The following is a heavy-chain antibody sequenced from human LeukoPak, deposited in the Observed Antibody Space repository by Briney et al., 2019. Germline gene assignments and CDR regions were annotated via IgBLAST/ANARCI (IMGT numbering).Heavy chain of an antibody. CDR2: IYYSGST. Sequence: SETLSLTCTVSGGSISSSSYYWGWIRQPPGKGLEWIGSIYYSGSTYYNPSLKSRVTISVDTSKNQFSLKLSSVTAADTAVYYCARVIMVRGVTFDYWGQGTLVTVSS. CDR3: ARVIMVRGVTFDY. J-gene: IGHJ4*02. CDR1: GGSISSSSYY. V-gene: IGHV4-39*07. D-gene: IGHD3-10*01.